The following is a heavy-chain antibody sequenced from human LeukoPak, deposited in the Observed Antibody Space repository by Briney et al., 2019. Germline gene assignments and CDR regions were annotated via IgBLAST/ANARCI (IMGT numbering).Heavy chain of an antibody. D-gene: IGHD4-17*01. CDR2: INPNSGGT. Sequence: GASVKVSCKASGYTFTGYYMHWVRQAPGQGLEWMGWINPNSGGTNYAQKFQGRVTMTRDTSISTAYMELSRLRSDDTAVYYCARDPGAGYGDYGDYWGQGTLVTVSS. CDR3: ARDPGAGYGDYGDY. V-gene: IGHV1-2*02. J-gene: IGHJ4*02. CDR1: GYTFTGYY.